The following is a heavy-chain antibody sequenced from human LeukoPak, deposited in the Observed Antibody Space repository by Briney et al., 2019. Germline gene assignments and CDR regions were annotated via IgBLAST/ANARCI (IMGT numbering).Heavy chain of an antibody. Sequence: SETLSLTCAVYGGTFSGYYWSWIRQPPGKRLEWVGYIYYSGSTNYNPSLKSRVTISVDTSKNQFSLKLSSVTAADTAVYYCARGAGASDAFDIWGQGTMVTVSS. D-gene: IGHD3-10*01. CDR2: IYYSGST. CDR3: ARGAGASDAFDI. CDR1: GGTFSGYY. V-gene: IGHV4-59*01. J-gene: IGHJ3*02.